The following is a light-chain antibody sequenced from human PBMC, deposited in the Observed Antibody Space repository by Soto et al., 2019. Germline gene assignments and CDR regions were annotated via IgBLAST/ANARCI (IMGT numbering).Light chain of an antibody. CDR2: LNSDGSH. V-gene: IGLV4-69*01. CDR1: SGHSNYA. J-gene: IGLJ2*01. Sequence: QSVLTQSPSASASLGASVKLTCTLSSGHSNYAIAWHQQQSEKGPRYLMKLNSDGSHSKGDGIPDRFSGSSSGAERYLTIYSLQSEDEADYYCQTWGYGIVVFGGGTQLTVL. CDR3: QTWGYGIVV.